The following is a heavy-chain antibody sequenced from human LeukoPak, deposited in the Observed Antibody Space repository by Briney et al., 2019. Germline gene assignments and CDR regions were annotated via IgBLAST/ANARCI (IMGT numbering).Heavy chain of an antibody. J-gene: IGHJ4*02. CDR1: GGSISSYY. Sequence: PSETLSLTCTVSGGSISSYYWSWIRQPPGKGLEWIGYIYYSGSTNYNPSLKSRVTISVDTSKNQFSLKLSSVTAVDTAVYYCARVVRRGYSGYDYFDYWGQGTLVTVSS. V-gene: IGHV4-59*01. CDR2: IYYSGST. CDR3: ARVVRRGYSGYDYFDY. D-gene: IGHD5-12*01.